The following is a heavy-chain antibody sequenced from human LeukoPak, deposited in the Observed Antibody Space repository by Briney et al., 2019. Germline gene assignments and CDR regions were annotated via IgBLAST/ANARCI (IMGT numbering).Heavy chain of an antibody. J-gene: IGHJ4*02. CDR3: ARDGGKGYEIDY. CDR2: ISTAITTT. V-gene: IGHV3-48*01. CDR1: GFPFSNDP. Sequence: PGGSLRLSCVVSGFPFSNDPMNWVRQGPGKGLEWVSYISTAITTTYYAESVKGRFTISRDNAKNSLYLQMNSRRVEDTAVYYWARDGGKGYEIDYWGQGTLVTVSS. D-gene: IGHD2-2*01.